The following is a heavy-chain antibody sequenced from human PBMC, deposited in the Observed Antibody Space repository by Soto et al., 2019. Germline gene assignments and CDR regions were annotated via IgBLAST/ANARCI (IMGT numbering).Heavy chain of an antibody. Sequence: HPGGSLRLSCVDSGFSFSSMSWVRQVPGRGLEWVSAISGSGGSTYYADSVKGRFSISRDKSKNTLYLQMNSLRAEDTAVYYCAKVWDYDILTGYYTDAFDIWGQGTMVTVSS. D-gene: IGHD3-9*01. CDR3: AKVWDYDILTGYYTDAFDI. V-gene: IGHV3-23*01. CDR1: GFSFSS. J-gene: IGHJ3*02. CDR2: ISGSGGST.